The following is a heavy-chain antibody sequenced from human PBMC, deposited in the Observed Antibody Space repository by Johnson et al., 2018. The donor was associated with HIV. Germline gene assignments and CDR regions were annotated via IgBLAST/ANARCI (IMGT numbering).Heavy chain of an antibody. CDR2: IYSDSDT. CDR3: AREQLVLGSFRSDAFDI. J-gene: IGHJ3*02. CDR1: GLSVSYGY. V-gene: IGHV3-53*01. Sequence: VQLVESGGGLIQPGGSLRLSCAASGLSVSYGYMTWVRQAPGKGLEWVSVIYSDSDTYYADSVKGRFTISRDNSKNTLYLQMNSLRAEDTAVYYCAREQLVLGSFRSDAFDIWGQGTMVTVSS. D-gene: IGHD6-13*01.